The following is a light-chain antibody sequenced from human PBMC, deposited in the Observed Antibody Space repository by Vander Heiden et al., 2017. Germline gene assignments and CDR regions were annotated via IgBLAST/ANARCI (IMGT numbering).Light chain of an antibody. J-gene: IGKJ3*01. Sequence: DIQMTQSTSTLSASVGDRVTITCRASQSISSWLAWYQQKPGKAPKLLLYKASSLESGVPSRFSGSGSGTEFTLTISSLQPDDFATYYCQQDNSYPFTFGPGTKVDIK. V-gene: IGKV1-5*03. CDR3: QQDNSYPFT. CDR2: KAS. CDR1: QSISSW.